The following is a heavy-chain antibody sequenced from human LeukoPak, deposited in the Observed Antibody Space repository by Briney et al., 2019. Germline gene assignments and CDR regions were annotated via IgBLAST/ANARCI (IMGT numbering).Heavy chain of an antibody. V-gene: IGHV4-30-4*01. CDR1: GGSISSGDYY. CDR2: MYYSGST. Sequence: SETLSLTCTVAGGSISSGDYYWSWIRQPPGKGLEWISHMYYSGSTYYNPSLKSRVTIPADTSKNSLSLKLSSVTAGGTAVYYCARPYYYDSSIDLWGRGIVVSVFS. J-gene: IGHJ5*02. D-gene: IGHD3-22*01. CDR3: ARPYYYDSSIDL.